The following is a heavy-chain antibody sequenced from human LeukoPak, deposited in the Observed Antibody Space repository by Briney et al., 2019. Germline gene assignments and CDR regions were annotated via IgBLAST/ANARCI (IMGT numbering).Heavy chain of an antibody. CDR2: ISYDGSNK. CDR3: AKDQQWLVDY. J-gene: IGHJ4*02. D-gene: IGHD6-19*01. Sequence: GGSLRLSCVASGFSFSHYAIHWVRQAPGKGLEWVAVISYDGSNKYYADSVKGRFTISRDNSKNTLYLQMNSLRAEDTAVYYCAKDQQWLVDYWGQGTLVTVSS. CDR1: GFSFSHYA. V-gene: IGHV3-30*04.